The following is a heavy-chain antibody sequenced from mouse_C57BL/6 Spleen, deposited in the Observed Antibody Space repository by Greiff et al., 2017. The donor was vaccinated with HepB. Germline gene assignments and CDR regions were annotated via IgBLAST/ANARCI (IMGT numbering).Heavy chain of an antibody. CDR3: ATHYYGRLFDY. CDR2: FDPSDSYT. Sequence: QVQLQQPGAELVKPGASVKLSCKASGYTFTSYWMQWVKQRPGQGLEWIGEFDPSDSYTNYNQKFKGKATLTVDTSSSTAYMQLSSLTSEDSAVYYCATHYYGRLFDYWGQGTTLTVSS. V-gene: IGHV1-50*01. CDR1: GYTFTSYW. D-gene: IGHD1-1*01. J-gene: IGHJ2*01.